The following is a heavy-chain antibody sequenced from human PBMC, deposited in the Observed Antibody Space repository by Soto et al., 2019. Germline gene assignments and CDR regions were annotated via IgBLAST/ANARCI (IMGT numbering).Heavy chain of an antibody. CDR3: AKKVNSGSGSQYFDY. D-gene: IGHD3-10*01. J-gene: IGHJ4*02. CDR2: FRAGGDDGTT. V-gene: IGHV3-23*01. CDR1: GFTFSSYS. Sequence: GGSLRLSCVASGFTFSSYSMSWVRQAPGKGLEWVSGFRAGGDDGTTYYADSVKGRFTISRDNSKNTLFLQMNSLRAEDTAIYYCAKKVNSGSGSQYFDYFGQGALVTVSS.